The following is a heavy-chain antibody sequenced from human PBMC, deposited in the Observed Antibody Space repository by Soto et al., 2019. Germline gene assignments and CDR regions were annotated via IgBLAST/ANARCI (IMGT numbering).Heavy chain of an antibody. CDR3: ARDCPGSSTTCYGNEWFDS. Sequence: GGSLILSCAASGFTFSSYGMHWVRQAPGKGLEWVAVISDDGSNKYYADPVKGRFTISRDNSKNTLYLQMNSLRAEDTAVYYCARDCPGSSTTCYGNEWFDSWGQGTLVTVSS. CDR1: GFTFSSYG. J-gene: IGHJ5*01. V-gene: IGHV3-30*03. CDR2: ISDDGSNK. D-gene: IGHD2-2*01.